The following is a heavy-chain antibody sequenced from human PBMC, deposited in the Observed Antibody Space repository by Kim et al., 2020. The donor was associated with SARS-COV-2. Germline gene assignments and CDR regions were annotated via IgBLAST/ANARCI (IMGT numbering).Heavy chain of an antibody. CDR2: ITYDGSNK. Sequence: GGSLRLSCAASGFTFSSYAMHWVRQAPGKGLEWVADITYDGSNKYYVDSVKGRFTISRDNSKNTLYLQMNSLRAEDTAVYYCARDRGYYCYFDLWGRGTLVTVSS. CDR1: GFTFSSYA. CDR3: ARDRGYYCYFDL. V-gene: IGHV3-30*04. J-gene: IGHJ2*01. D-gene: IGHD6-13*01.